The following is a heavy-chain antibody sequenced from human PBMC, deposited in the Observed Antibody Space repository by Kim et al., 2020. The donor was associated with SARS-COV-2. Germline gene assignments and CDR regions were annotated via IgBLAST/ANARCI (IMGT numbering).Heavy chain of an antibody. CDR1: GFTLSTCA. V-gene: IGHV3-23*01. J-gene: IGHJ4*02. CDR2: ISATSGIT. D-gene: IGHD2-2*01. Sequence: GGSLRLSCVVSGFTLSTCAMTWVRQAPGKGLEWVSTISATSGITYYADSVKGRFTVSRDNSKNTLDLQMNSLRAEDTALYYCSTRPCHGLYAPWDYWGRG. CDR3: STRPCHGLYAPWDY.